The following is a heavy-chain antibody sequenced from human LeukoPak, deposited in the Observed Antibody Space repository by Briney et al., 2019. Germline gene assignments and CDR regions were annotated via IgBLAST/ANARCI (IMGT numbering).Heavy chain of an antibody. D-gene: IGHD6-19*01. CDR1: GYTFTVYY. CDR2: INPSGGST. Sequence: RASVKVSCKASGYTFTVYYMHWVRQAPGQGLEWMGIINPSGGSTSYAQKFQGRVTMTRDMSTSTVYMELSSLRSEDTAVYYCAREFLSGWYGYWGQGTLVTVSS. V-gene: IGHV1-46*01. J-gene: IGHJ4*02. CDR3: AREFLSGWYGY.